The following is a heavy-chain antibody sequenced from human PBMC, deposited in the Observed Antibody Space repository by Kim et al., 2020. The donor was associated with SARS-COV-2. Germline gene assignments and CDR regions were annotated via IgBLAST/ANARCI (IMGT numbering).Heavy chain of an antibody. V-gene: IGHV3-7*01. D-gene: IGHD3-22*01. J-gene: IGHJ2*01. CDR2: IKQDGNQK. Sequence: GGSLRLSCAASGFTFSSYWMTWVRQAPGKGLEWVANIKQDGNQKYYVDSVKGRFTISRDNAKNSLYLQMNSLRAEDTAVYYCTRDGDLYSSGKDAFDLWG. CDR3: TRDGDLYSSGKDAFDL. CDR1: GFTFSSYW.